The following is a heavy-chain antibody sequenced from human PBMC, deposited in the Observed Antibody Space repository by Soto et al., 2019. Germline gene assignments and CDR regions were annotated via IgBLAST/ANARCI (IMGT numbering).Heavy chain of an antibody. CDR2: IYHSGST. Sequence: SETLSISCAVCRGSMYSGGYSWMWIRQPPGKGLEWIGYIYHSGSTYYNPSLKSRVTISVDGSKNQFSLKLSSVTAADTAVYYCARRAGSGWTIDYWGQGTLVTVSS. D-gene: IGHD6-19*01. CDR3: ARRAGSGWTIDY. J-gene: IGHJ4*02. V-gene: IGHV4-30-2*01. CDR1: RGSMYSGGYS.